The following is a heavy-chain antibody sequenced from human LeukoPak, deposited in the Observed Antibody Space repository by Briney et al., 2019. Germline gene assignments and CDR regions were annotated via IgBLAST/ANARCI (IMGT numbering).Heavy chain of an antibody. D-gene: IGHD1-1*01. J-gene: IGHJ4*02. Sequence: ASVKVSCKASGYTFTGYYMHWVRQAPGQGLERMGWINPNSGGTNYAQKFQGRVTMTRDTSISTAYMELSRLRSDDTAVYYCARVYITHNTQNDYWGQGTLVTVSS. CDR2: INPNSGGT. CDR3: ARVYITHNTQNDY. CDR1: GYTFTGYY. V-gene: IGHV1-2*02.